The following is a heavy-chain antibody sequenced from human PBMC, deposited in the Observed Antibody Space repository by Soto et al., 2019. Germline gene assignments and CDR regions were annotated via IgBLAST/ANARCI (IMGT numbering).Heavy chain of an antibody. CDR2: IYSGGST. J-gene: IGHJ4*02. CDR3: ARWDRQQLHY. V-gene: IGHV3-53*04. CDR1: GFTVSSNY. Sequence: EVQLVESGGGLVQPGGSLRLSCAASGFTVSSNYMSWVRQAPGKGLEWVSVIYSGGSTYYADSVKGRFTISRHNSKNTLYLQMNSLRAEDTGVYYCARWDRQQLHYWGQGTLVTVSS. D-gene: IGHD6-13*01.